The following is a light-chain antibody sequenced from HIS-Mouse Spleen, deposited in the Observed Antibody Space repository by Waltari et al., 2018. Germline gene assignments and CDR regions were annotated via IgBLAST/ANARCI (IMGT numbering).Light chain of an antibody. CDR3: SSYTSSSTLV. CDR2: DVS. V-gene: IGLV2-14*03. Sequence: QSALTQPASVSGSPGQSITIPCPAPSSDVGGYHYVSWYPQHPGKAPKLMIYDVSNRPSGVSNRFSGSKSGNTASLTISGLQAEDEADYYCSSYTSSSTLVFGGGTKLTVL. J-gene: IGLJ2*01. CDR1: SSDVGGYHY.